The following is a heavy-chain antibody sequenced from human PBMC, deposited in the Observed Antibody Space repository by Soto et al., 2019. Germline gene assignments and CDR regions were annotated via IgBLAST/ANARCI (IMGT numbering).Heavy chain of an antibody. Sequence: ASGKVYFKASGNTFTSYSVYWVRQAPGQGLEWMGWINAGNGNTRYSQKFQDRVTITRDTSASTVYMELSSLRSEDTAVYYCARDRYSSSWHVGAFYYWGQRTLVTVSS. CDR2: INAGNGNT. J-gene: IGHJ4*02. CDR3: ARDRYSSSWHVGAFYY. D-gene: IGHD6-13*01. CDR1: GNTFTSYS. V-gene: IGHV1-3*01.